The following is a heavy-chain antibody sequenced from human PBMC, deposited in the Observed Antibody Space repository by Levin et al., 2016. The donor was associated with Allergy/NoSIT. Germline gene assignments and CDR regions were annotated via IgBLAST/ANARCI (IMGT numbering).Heavy chain of an antibody. CDR1: GYTFTSYG. Sequence: ASVKVSCKASGYTFTSYGISWVRQAPGQGLEWMGWISAYNGNTNYAQKLQGRVTMTTDTSTSTAYMELRSLRSDDTAVYYCARGIVTARDIVVVPAAYFDYWGQGTLVTVSS. J-gene: IGHJ4*02. V-gene: IGHV1-18*01. CDR3: ARGIVTARDIVVVPAAYFDY. D-gene: IGHD2-2*01. CDR2: ISAYNGNT.